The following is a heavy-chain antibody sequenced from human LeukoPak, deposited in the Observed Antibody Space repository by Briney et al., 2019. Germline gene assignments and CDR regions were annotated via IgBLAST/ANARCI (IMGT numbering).Heavy chain of an antibody. D-gene: IGHD3-3*01. CDR2: ISGYNGNT. CDR1: GYTFTNYG. V-gene: IGHV1-18*01. J-gene: IGHJ4*02. CDR3: ARGPPGVLRFLDWNSPLDY. Sequence: ASVKVSCKASGYTFTNYGLSWVRQAPGQGPEWMGWISGYNGNTKYVQKLQGRVTMTRDTSTTTAYMELRSLRSDDTAVYYCARGPPGVLRFLDWNSPLDYWGQGTLVTVSS.